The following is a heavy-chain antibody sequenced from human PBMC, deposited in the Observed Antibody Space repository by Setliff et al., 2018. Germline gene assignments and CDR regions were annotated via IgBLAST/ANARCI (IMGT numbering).Heavy chain of an antibody. D-gene: IGHD3-10*01. J-gene: IGHJ4*02. CDR3: ARRYFDSGSYFYFDY. CDR1: GASTNSGDYY. Sequence: SETLSLTCTVPGASTNSGDYYWSWIRQRPGKALEYIGYVDFSGKTDYNPSLKSRLTMSFDTSKNQFSLRLRSVSAADTAVYFCARRYFDSGSYFYFDYWGQGTLVTVSS. CDR2: VDFSGKT. V-gene: IGHV4-30-4*08.